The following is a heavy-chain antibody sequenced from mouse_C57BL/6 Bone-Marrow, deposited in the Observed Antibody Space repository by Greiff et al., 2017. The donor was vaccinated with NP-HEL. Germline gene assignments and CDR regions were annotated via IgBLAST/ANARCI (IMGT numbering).Heavy chain of an antibody. Sequence: EVKLMESGGGLVQPKGSLKLSCAASGFSFNTYAMNWVRQAPGKGLEWVARIRSKSNNYATYYAESVKDRFTISRDDSESMLYLQMNNLKTEDTAMYYCVRHNDGYYGDYFDYWGQGTTLTVSS. V-gene: IGHV10-1*01. CDR2: IRSKSNNYAT. CDR1: GFSFNTYA. J-gene: IGHJ2*01. CDR3: VRHNDGYYGDYFDY. D-gene: IGHD2-3*01.